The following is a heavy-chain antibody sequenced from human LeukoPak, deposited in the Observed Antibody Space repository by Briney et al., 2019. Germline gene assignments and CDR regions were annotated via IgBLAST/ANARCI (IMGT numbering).Heavy chain of an antibody. D-gene: IGHD4-17*01. V-gene: IGHV4-59*08. CDR3: ARAYGDFTPFDY. CDR1: GGSISRYY. J-gene: IGHJ4*02. Sequence: PAETLSLTCSVSGGSISRYYWSWIRQPTGKGLEWVGYIYYSGSTNYNPSLKSRVTISVDTSKNQFSLKLSSVTAADTAVYYCARAYGDFTPFDYWGQGTLVTVSS. CDR2: IYYSGST.